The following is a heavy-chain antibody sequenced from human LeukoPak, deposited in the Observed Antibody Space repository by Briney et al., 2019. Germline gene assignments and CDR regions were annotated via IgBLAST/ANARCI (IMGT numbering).Heavy chain of an antibody. Sequence: PGGSLRLSCAASGFTFSRYIMHWVRQTPGKGLEYVSSISTDGRATYYANSVKGRFSISRDNSKNTQYLQMGSLGAEDMGVYYCVRSIYGEPLDYWGQGTLVTVSS. J-gene: IGHJ4*02. CDR3: VRSIYGEPLDY. CDR2: ISTDGRAT. D-gene: IGHD4-17*01. CDR1: GFTFSRYI. V-gene: IGHV3-64*01.